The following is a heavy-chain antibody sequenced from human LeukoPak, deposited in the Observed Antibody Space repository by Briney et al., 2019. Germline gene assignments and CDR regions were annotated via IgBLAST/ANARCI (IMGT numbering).Heavy chain of an antibody. D-gene: IGHD1-26*01. CDR2: IYHSGST. Sequence: GSLRLSCAASGFPFSSYSMNWVRQPPGKGLEWIGEIYHSGSTNYNPSLKSRVTISVDKSKNQFSLKLSSVTAADTAVYYCARVNSGSYSYYFDYWGQGTLVTVSS. V-gene: IGHV4-4*02. CDR1: GFPFSSYSM. J-gene: IGHJ4*02. CDR3: ARVNSGSYSYYFDY.